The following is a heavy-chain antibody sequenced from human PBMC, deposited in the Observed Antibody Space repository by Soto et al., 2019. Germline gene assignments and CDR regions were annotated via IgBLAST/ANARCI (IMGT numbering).Heavy chain of an antibody. J-gene: IGHJ4*02. CDR2: INPAPGST. CDR3: ARGGWAGYSSGGGFDL. CDR1: GFTFTNYY. D-gene: IGHD6-19*01. Sequence: QVQLVHSGAEVKKSGAAVKISCKTSGFTFTNYYLHWVRQAPGQGLEWMGLINPAPGSTNYAEKFQGRVTMTRDMSSNTVYMQLGRLKSEDTGIYYWARGGWAGYSSGGGFDLWGQGTHITVSS. V-gene: IGHV1-46*01.